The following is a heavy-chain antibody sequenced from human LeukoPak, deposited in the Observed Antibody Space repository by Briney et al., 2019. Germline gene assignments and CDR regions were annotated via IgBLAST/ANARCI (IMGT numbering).Heavy chain of an antibody. CDR3: ARVRYSYGYYPYYYGMDV. D-gene: IGHD5-18*01. CDR1: GGSFSGYY. V-gene: IGHV4-34*01. CDR2: INHSGST. J-gene: IGHJ6*02. Sequence: PETLSLTCAVYGGSFSGYYWSWIRQPPGKGLEWIGEINHSGSTNYNPSLKSRVTISVDTSKNQFSLKLSSVTAADTAVYYCARVRYSYGYYPYYYGMDVWGQGTTVTVSS.